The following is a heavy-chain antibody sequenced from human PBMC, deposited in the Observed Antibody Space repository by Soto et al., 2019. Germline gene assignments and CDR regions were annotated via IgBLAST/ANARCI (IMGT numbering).Heavy chain of an antibody. Sequence: PGGSLRLSCAASGFTFSSYAMHWVRQAPGKGLEWVAVISYDGSNKYYADSVKGRFTISRDNSKNTLYLQMNSLRAEDTAVYYCAEAGRGVGDYYYYGMDVWGQGTTVTVSS. D-gene: IGHD1-26*01. CDR1: GFTFSSYA. CDR2: ISYDGSNK. CDR3: AEAGRGVGDYYYYGMDV. V-gene: IGHV3-30-3*02. J-gene: IGHJ6*02.